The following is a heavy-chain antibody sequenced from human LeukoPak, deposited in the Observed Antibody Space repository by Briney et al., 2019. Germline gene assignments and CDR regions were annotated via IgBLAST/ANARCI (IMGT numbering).Heavy chain of an antibody. V-gene: IGHV3-48*01. Sequence: GGSLRLSCAASGFTFSSYSMNWVRQAPGKGLEWVSYISSSSSTIYYADSVKGRFTISRDNAKNSLYLQMNSLRAEDTAVYYCASSQAGGGSYLSDYWGQGTLVTVSS. CDR2: ISSSSSTI. CDR1: GFTFSSYS. CDR3: ASSQAGGGSYLSDY. J-gene: IGHJ4*02. D-gene: IGHD3-16*02.